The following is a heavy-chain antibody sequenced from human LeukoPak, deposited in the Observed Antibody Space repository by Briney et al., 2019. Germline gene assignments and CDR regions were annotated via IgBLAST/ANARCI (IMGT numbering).Heavy chain of an antibody. V-gene: IGHV4-34*01. CDR2: INHSGST. J-gene: IGHJ4*02. D-gene: IGHD6-19*01. CDR3: ARRIAVAGYFDY. CDR1: GGSFSGYY. Sequence: SETLSLICAVYGGSFSGYYWSWIRQPPGKGLEWIGEINHSGSTNYNPSLKSRVTISVDTSKNQFSLKLSSVTAADTAVYYCARRIAVAGYFDYWGQGTLVTVSP.